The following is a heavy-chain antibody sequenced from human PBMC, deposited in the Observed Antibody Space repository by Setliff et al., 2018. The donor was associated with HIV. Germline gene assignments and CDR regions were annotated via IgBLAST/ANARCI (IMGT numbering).Heavy chain of an antibody. CDR3: ARQSTVAAAGFDF. V-gene: IGHV4-34*10. D-gene: IGHD6-13*01. CDR2: INHKGVT. J-gene: IGHJ4*02. CDR1: GGTFSGYY. Sequence: SETLSLTCAVYGGTFSGYYWTWIRHSPDRGLEWIGEINHKGVTNYSPSLKSRVTMSVDTSKRQFSLKLDSVTAADTAIYYCARQSTVAAAGFDFWGQGTLVTVSS.